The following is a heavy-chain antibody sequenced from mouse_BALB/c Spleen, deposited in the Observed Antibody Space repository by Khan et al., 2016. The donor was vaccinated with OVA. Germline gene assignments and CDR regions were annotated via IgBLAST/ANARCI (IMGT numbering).Heavy chain of an antibody. V-gene: IGHV14-3*02. CDR2: IDPANGYT. J-gene: IGHJ3*01. CDR1: GFNIKDTY. D-gene: IGHD2-1*01. CDR3: AKPKWYNN. Sequence: VQLQQSGAELVKPGASVKLSCTASGFNIKDTYMHWVKQRPEQGLEWIGRIDPANGYTKYDPKFQGKATITADTSSNTAYLQLSSLTSEDTAVYYWAKPKWYNNWGQGTLVTVSA.